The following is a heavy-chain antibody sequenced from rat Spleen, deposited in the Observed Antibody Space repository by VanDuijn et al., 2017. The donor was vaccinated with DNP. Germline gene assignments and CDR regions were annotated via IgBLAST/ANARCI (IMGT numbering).Heavy chain of an antibody. CDR3: ARDRLGAMDA. D-gene: IGHD5-1*01. CDR1: GFSLTSYN. J-gene: IGHJ4*01. CDR2: IWNTGGT. V-gene: IGHV2-41*01. Sequence: QVQLKESGPGLVQPSQTLSLSCTVSGFSLTSYNVHWVRQPPGKDLEWMGVIWNTGGTQYNSALKTRLSISKDTSKSQIFLKMNSLQTEDTATYYCARDRLGAMDAWGQGTSVTVSS.